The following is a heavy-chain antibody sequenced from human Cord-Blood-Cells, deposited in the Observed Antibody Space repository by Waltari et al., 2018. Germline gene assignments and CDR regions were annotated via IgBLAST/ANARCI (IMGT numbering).Heavy chain of an antibody. CDR1: GGTFSSYA. V-gene: IGHV1-69*01. D-gene: IGHD3-10*01. Sequence: QVQLVQSGAEVKKPGSSVKVSCKASGGTFSSYAISWVRQAPGQGLEWMGGIFPIFGTANYAQKFQGRVTITADESTSTAYMELSSLRSEDTAVYYCARSGYYGSGSYQWFDPWGQGTLVTVSS. J-gene: IGHJ5*02. CDR2: IFPIFGTA. CDR3: ARSGYYGSGSYQWFDP.